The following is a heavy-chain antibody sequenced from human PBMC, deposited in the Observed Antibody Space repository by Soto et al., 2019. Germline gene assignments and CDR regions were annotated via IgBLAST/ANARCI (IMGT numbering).Heavy chain of an antibody. Sequence: PGGSLRLSCAASGFTFSSYAVSWVRQAPGKGLEWVSAISGSGGSTYYADSVKGRFTISRDNSKNTLYLQMNSLRAEDTAVYYCAKVGRGSILTGYYSPYYFDYWGQGTLVTVSS. V-gene: IGHV3-23*01. J-gene: IGHJ4*02. CDR2: ISGSGGST. CDR1: GFTFSSYA. D-gene: IGHD3-9*01. CDR3: AKVGRGSILTGYYSPYYFDY.